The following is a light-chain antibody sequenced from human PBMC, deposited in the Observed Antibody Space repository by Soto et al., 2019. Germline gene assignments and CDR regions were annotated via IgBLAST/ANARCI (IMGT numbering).Light chain of an antibody. V-gene: IGLV2-14*01. CDR2: EVS. J-gene: IGLJ2*01. CDR3: GGYTSSSTGG. CDR1: SSDVGGYNY. Sequence: QSALTQPASVSGSPGQSITISCTGTSSDVGGYNYVSWYQQHPGKAPKLMIYEVSNRPSGVSNRFSGSKSGNTASLAISGVGAGDEGGWCCGGYTSSSTGGVGGGGELTV.